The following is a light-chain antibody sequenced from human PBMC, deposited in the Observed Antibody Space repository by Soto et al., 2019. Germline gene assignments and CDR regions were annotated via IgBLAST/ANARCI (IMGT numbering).Light chain of an antibody. J-gene: IGKJ1*01. Sequence: EIVMTQSPATLSVSPGERATLSCRASQSVSSKLAWYQQKPGQAPRLLIYGASTRATGVPARFSGSGSGTEFTLTISSLLSEDFAVYYCQHYNNWPAFGQGTKVEIK. V-gene: IGKV3-15*01. CDR1: QSVSSK. CDR2: GAS. CDR3: QHYNNWPA.